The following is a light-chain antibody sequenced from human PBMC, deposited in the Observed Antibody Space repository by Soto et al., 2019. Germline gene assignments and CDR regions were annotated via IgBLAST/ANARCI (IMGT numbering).Light chain of an antibody. Sequence: DIQMTQSPSTLSASVGGRFTITCRASQSISRGLAWYQQKPGKAPKFLIDGVSSLKSGVPSRFSGRGVGTEFSVVISSLQPDDFATYFRQQYNSYSVAFSPGTKVDIK. CDR2: GVS. J-gene: IGKJ1*01. CDR3: QQYNSYSVA. CDR1: QSISRG. V-gene: IGKV1-5*01.